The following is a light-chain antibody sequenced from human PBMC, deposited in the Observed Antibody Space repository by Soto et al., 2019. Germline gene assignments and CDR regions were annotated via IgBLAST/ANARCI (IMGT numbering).Light chain of an antibody. CDR2: GAS. CDR1: QSVANDY. J-gene: IGKJ4*01. CDR3: QQYGGSPLVT. Sequence: EIVLTQSPGTLSLSPGERATLSCRASQSVANDYLAWSQQKPGQSPRLLLYGASSRATGIPDRFSGSGSGTDFTLTISSLEPDDCAVYYCQQYGGSPLVTFGGGTKVEIK. V-gene: IGKV3-20*01.